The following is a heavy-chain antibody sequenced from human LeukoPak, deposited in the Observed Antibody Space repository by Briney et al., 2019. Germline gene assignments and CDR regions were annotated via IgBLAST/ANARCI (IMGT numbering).Heavy chain of an antibody. J-gene: IGHJ6*03. CDR1: GGSISSGSYY. D-gene: IGHD6-6*01. CDR3: ARESFIAARGYYYYYMDV. CDR2: IYTSGST. Sequence: SQTLSLTCTVSGGSISSGSYYWSWIRQPAGKGLEWIGRIYTSGSTNYNPSLKSRVTISVDTSKNQFSLKLSSVTAADTAVYYCARESFIAARGYYYYYMDVWGKGNPGHRLL. V-gene: IGHV4-61*02.